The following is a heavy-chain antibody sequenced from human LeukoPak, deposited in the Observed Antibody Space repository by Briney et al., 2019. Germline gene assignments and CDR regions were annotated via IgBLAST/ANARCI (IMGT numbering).Heavy chain of an antibody. V-gene: IGHV3-30*04. CDR1: GFIFSSYA. CDR3: ARAPYYDILTGFQGIIY. D-gene: IGHD3-9*01. Sequence: PGGSLRLSCAASGFIFSSYAMHWVRQAPGKGLEWVAVISYDESNKYYADSVEGRFTISRDNSKNTLYLRMNSLTAEDTAVYYCARAPYYDILTGFQGIIYWGQGTLVTVSS. J-gene: IGHJ4*02. CDR2: ISYDESNK.